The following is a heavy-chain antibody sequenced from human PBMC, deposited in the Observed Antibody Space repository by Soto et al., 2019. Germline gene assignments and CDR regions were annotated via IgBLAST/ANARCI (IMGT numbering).Heavy chain of an antibody. D-gene: IGHD1-26*01. CDR1: GYTFTGYY. V-gene: IGHV1-2*04. CDR3: ARDKLLGYYYGMDV. J-gene: IGHJ6*02. Sequence: ASVKVSCKASGYTFTGYYMHWVRQAPGQGLEWMGWINPNSGGTNYAQKFQGWVTMTRDTSISTAYMELSRLRSDDTAVYYCARDKLLGYYYGMDVWGQGTTVTV. CDR2: INPNSGGT.